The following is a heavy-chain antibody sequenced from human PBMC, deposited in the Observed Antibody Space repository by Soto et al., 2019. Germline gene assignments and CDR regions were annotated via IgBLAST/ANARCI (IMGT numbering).Heavy chain of an antibody. CDR1: GFSLSTSGVG. D-gene: IGHD6-13*01. J-gene: IGHJ4*02. CDR3: AHSRGKQQLVRSVYFDY. V-gene: IGHV2-5*02. CDR2: IYWDDDK. Sequence: SGPTLVNPTQTLTLTCTFSGFSLSTSGVGVGWIRQPPGKALEWLALIYWDDDKRYSPSLKSRLTITKDTSKNQVVLTMTNMDPVDTATYYCAHSRGKQQLVRSVYFDYWGQGTLVTVSS.